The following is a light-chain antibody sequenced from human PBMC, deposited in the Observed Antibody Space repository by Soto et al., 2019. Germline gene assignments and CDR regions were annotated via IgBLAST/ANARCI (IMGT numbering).Light chain of an antibody. CDR1: QSVSSSS. J-gene: IGKJ2*01. V-gene: IGKV3-20*01. CDR3: LHYDNSPLYT. CDR2: GAS. Sequence: EIVLTRSPGTLSLSPGERATLSCRASQSVSSSSLAWYQQKPGQAPRLLIYGASSRATGISDRVSGSGSGTDFSLTISRLEPEDFAVYYCLHYDNSPLYTFGQGTKLEIK.